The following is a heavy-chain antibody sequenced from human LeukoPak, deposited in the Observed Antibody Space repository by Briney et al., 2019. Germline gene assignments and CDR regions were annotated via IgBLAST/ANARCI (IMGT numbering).Heavy chain of an antibody. CDR2: IFSGGDT. J-gene: IGHJ6*03. CDR3: ASQLRFWGAYYMDV. V-gene: IGHV3-53*01. CDR1: GLTVSSNY. Sequence: GGSLRLSCAASGLTVSSNYMSWVRQAPGKGLEWVSVIFSGGDTYYADSAKGRFSISRDSSKNTLYLQMNSLRAEDTAVYYCASQLRFWGAYYMDVWGKGTTVTVSS. D-gene: IGHD3-3*01.